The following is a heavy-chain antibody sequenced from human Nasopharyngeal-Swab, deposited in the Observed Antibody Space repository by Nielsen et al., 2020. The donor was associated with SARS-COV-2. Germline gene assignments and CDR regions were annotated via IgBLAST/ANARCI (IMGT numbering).Heavy chain of an antibody. V-gene: IGHV4-39*07. D-gene: IGHD1-20*01. CDR3: ARALTGTSFFDP. J-gene: IGHJ5*02. Sequence: WIRQPPGKGLEWIGSIYYSGSTNYNPSLKSRVAISVDTPKNQFSLKLSSVTAADTAVYYCARALTGTSFFDPWGQGTLVTVSS. CDR2: IYYSGST.